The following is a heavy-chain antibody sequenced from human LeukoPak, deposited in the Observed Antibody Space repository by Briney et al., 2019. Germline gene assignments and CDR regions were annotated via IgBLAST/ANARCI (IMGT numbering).Heavy chain of an antibody. CDR1: GGSIDSNY. J-gene: IGHJ4*02. CDR3: ARSYYYGSGNVVFDH. CDR2: IHDDGST. D-gene: IGHD3-10*01. V-gene: IGHV4-59*01. Sequence: AETLSLTCTVSGGSIDSNYWSWIRQPPGKGLEWIGYIHDDGSTNFSPSLQSRGIIFVDTSKSQISLRLSHVTTADTAVYYYARSYYYGSGNVVFDHWAQGSLVTVSS.